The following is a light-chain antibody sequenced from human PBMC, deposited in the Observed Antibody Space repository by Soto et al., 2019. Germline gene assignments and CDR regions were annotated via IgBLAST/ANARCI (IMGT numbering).Light chain of an antibody. J-gene: IGKJ1*01. CDR2: DAS. V-gene: IGKV3-11*01. CDR1: QSVSSY. CDR3: QQYGSSRT. Sequence: ILLTQSPATLSLSPGERATLSCRASQSVSSYLAWYQQKPGQAPRLLIYDASNRATGIPARFSGSGSGTDFTLTISSLEPEDFAVYYCQQYGSSRTFGQGTKVDI.